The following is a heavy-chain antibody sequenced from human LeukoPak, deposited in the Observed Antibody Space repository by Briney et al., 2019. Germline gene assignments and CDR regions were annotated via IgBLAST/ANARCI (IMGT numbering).Heavy chain of an antibody. Sequence: GGSLRLSCAASGFTFSTYAMSWVRQAPGKGPEWVSAISVSGGSTYYPDSLKGRFTISRDSPRNMLFLQMTSLRAEDTAVYYCAREEAPVEGDDAFDIWGQGTVVTVSS. D-gene: IGHD3-16*01. CDR2: ISVSGGST. CDR1: GFTFSTYA. CDR3: AREEAPVEGDDAFDI. J-gene: IGHJ3*02. V-gene: IGHV3-23*01.